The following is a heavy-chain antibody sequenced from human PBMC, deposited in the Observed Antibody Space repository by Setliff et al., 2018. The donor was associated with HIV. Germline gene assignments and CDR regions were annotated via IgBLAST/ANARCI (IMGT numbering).Heavy chain of an antibody. CDR2: INWNGGST. CDR1: GFTFDDYG. V-gene: IGHV3-20*04. D-gene: IGHD3-10*01. Sequence: GGSLRLSCAASGFTFDDYGMSWVRQAPGKGLEWVSGINWNGGSTGYADSVKGRFTISRDNAKNSLYLQMNSLRSEDTAVYYCARGRSLVRGSGSPENYYMDVWGKGTTVTVSS. CDR3: ARGRSLVRGSGSPENYYMDV. J-gene: IGHJ6*03.